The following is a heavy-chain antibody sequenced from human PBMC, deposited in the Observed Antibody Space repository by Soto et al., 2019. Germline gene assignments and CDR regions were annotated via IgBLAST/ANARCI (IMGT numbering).Heavy chain of an antibody. J-gene: IGHJ6*02. V-gene: IGHV4-34*01. D-gene: IGHD3-3*01. CDR2: INHSGST. CDR3: ARLMIFGVVNRWYGMDV. Sequence: PSETLSLTCAVYGGSFSGYYWSWIRQPPGKGLEWIGEINHSGSTNYNPSLKSRVTISVDTSKNQFSLKLSSVTAADTAVYYCARLMIFGVVNRWYGMDVWGQGTTVTVSS. CDR1: GGSFSGYY.